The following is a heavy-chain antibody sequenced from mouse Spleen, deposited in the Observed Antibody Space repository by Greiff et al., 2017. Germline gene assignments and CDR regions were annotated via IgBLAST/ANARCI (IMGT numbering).Heavy chain of an antibody. V-gene: IGHV5-12*02. CDR3: ARHLLSMDY. J-gene: IGHJ4*01. Sequence: EVQVLESGGGLVQPGGSLKLSCATSGYTFSDSYMYWVLQTPEKRLEWVAYISNGGGSTYYPDTVKGRFTISRDNAKNTLYLQMSRLKSEDTAMYYCARHLLSMDYWGQGTSVTVSS. D-gene: IGHD2-1*01. CDR1: GYTFSDSY. CDR2: ISNGGGST.